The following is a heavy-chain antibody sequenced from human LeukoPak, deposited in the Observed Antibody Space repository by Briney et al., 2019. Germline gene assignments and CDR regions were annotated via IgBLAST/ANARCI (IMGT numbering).Heavy chain of an antibody. D-gene: IGHD3-10*01. J-gene: IGHJ4*02. V-gene: IGHV3-48*03. CDR1: GFAFSDFE. Sequence: GGSLRLSCASSGFAFSDFEMNWVRQAPGKGLEWVSYISSSGSIIYYADSVKGRFTISRDNAKNSLYLQMKSLRDEDTAVYYCARYGSGTSYITNYFDYWGQGTLVTVSS. CDR3: ARYGSGTSYITNYFDY. CDR2: ISSSGSII.